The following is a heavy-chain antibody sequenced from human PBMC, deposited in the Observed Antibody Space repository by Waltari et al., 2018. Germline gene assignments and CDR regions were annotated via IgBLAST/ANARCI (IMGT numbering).Heavy chain of an antibody. D-gene: IGHD7-27*01. Sequence: VQMVASGGGRGQPGGSLRLSCVAAGFSFSDYWRHWVRKDPEKGLLWVAHVNHDGTHTTYADSVKGRFTVSRDNAKNTVYLQMNSLRADDTAVYFCARDTPGDGIDYWGQGTLVTVSS. V-gene: IGHV3-74*01. CDR2: VNHDGTHT. CDR3: ARDTPGDGIDY. J-gene: IGHJ4*02. CDR1: GFSFSDYW.